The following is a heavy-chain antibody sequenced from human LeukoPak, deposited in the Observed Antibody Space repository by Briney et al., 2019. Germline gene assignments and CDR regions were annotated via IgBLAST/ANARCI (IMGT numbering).Heavy chain of an antibody. CDR2: IYYSGST. V-gene: IGHV4-59*01. J-gene: IGHJ6*03. Sequence: SETLSLTCTVSGGSISSYYWSWIRQPPGKGLEWIGYIYYSGSTNYNPSLKSRVTISVDTSKNQFSLKLSSVTAADTAVYYCARVTPQQVPAAIGYYYYMDVWGKGTTVTVSS. D-gene: IGHD2-2*02. CDR3: ARVTPQQVPAAIGYYYYMDV. CDR1: GGSISSYY.